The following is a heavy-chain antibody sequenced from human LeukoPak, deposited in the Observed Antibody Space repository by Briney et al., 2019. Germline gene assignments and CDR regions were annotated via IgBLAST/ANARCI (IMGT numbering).Heavy chain of an antibody. D-gene: IGHD2-2*02. CDR3: AREASYCSSTSCYRTSSGFDP. J-gene: IGHJ5*02. Sequence: SETLSLTCAVYGGSFSGYYWSWIRQPPGKGLEWIGEINHSGSTNYNPSLKSRVTISVDTSKNQFSLKLSSVTAADTAVYYCAREASYCSSTSCYRTSSGFDPWGQGTLVTVSS. CDR1: GGSFSGYY. CDR2: INHSGST. V-gene: IGHV4-34*01.